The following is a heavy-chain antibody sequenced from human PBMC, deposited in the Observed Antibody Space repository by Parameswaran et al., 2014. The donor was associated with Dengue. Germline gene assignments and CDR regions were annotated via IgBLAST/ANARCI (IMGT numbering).Heavy chain of an antibody. J-gene: IGHJ5*02. D-gene: IGHD3-16*02. CDR3: ARDYGGYRLHNWFDP. CDR2: INAGNGNT. Sequence: WVRQAPGQRLEWMGWINAGNGNTKYSQKFQGRVTITRDTSASTAYMELSSLRSEDTAVYYCARDYGGYRLHNWFDPWGQGTLVTVSS. V-gene: IGHV1-3*01.